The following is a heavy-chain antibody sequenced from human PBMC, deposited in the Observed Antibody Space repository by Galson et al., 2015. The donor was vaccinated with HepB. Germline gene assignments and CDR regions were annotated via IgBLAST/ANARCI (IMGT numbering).Heavy chain of an antibody. CDR2: MGRSIDSK. D-gene: IGHD4-17*01. CDR1: GFSFNDYY. Sequence: SLRLSCATSGFSFNDYYIAWIRQSPGKGLQWVSHMGRSIDSKHYADSVKGRFTISRDNSENIVYLQMKSLRADDTAVYYCAKHDLYGDSSRGGSFDFWGQGTLVTVSS. J-gene: IGHJ4*02. V-gene: IGHV3-11*03. CDR3: AKHDLYGDSSRGGSFDF.